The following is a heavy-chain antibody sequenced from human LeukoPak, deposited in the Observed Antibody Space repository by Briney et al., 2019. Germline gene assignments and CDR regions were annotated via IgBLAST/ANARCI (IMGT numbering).Heavy chain of an antibody. J-gene: IGHJ6*02. V-gene: IGHV3-66*01. CDR3: ASDVRLSSKYYYYGMDV. D-gene: IGHD3-16*02. CDR1: GFTFSDYY. Sequence: PGGSLRLSCAASGFTFSDYYMSWIRQAPGKGLEWVSVIYSGGSTYYADSVKGRFTISRDNSKNTLYLQMNSLRAEDTAVYYCASDVRLSSKYYYYGMDVWGQGTTVTVSS. CDR2: IYSGGST.